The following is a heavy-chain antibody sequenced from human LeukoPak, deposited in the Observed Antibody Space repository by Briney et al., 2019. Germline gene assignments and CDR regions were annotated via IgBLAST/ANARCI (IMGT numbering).Heavy chain of an antibody. CDR2: IRYDGSNK. CDR1: GFTFSSYG. CDR3: AKDPTRWEQQLGYNWFDP. V-gene: IGHV3-30*02. Sequence: GGSLRLSCAASGFTFSSYGMHWVRQAPGKGLEWVAFIRYDGSNKYYADSVKGRFTISRDNSKNTLYLQMNSLRAEDTAVYYCAKDPTRWEQQLGYNWFDPWGQGTLVTVSS. J-gene: IGHJ5*02. D-gene: IGHD6-13*01.